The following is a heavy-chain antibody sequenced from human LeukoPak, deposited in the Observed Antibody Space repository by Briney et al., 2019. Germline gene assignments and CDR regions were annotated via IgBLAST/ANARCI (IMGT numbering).Heavy chain of an antibody. J-gene: IGHJ4*02. CDR1: GGSISSSSYY. Sequence: SETLSLTCTVSGGSISSSSYYWSWIRQPPGKGLEWIGEINHSASTNYNPSLKSRVTISGDTSKNQFSLKLSSVTAADTAVYYCARDGGEGLLWFGGQGTLVTVSS. CDR3: ARDGGEGLLWF. CDR2: INHSAST. D-gene: IGHD3-10*01. V-gene: IGHV4-39*07.